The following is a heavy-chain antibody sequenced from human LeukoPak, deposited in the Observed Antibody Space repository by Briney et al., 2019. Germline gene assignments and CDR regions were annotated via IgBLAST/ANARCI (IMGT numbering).Heavy chain of an antibody. D-gene: IGHD5-24*01. V-gene: IGHV3-20*04. CDR3: ARGQEMATNWLDP. CDR1: GFTFDDYG. J-gene: IGHJ5*02. CDR2: INWNGGST. Sequence: GGSLRLSCAASGFTFDDYGMSWVRQAPGKGLEWVSGINWNGGSTGYADSVKGRFTISRDNAKNSLYLQMNSLRAEDTAVYYCARGQEMATNWLDPWGQGTLVAVSS.